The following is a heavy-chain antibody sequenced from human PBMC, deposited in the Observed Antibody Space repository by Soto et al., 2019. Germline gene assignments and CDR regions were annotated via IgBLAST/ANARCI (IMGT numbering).Heavy chain of an antibody. CDR3: ARSEEDSDYYYYGMDV. CDR2: TYYRSRWYS. D-gene: IGHD2-15*01. J-gene: IGHJ6*02. Sequence: SQTLSLTCAIPGDTVSSNSVAWNWVRQSPSRGLEWLGRTYYRSRWYSDYAVSVRSRIDINADTSKNQVSLQLNSVTPEDTAVYYCARSEEDSDYYYYGMDVWGQGTTVTVSS. V-gene: IGHV6-1*01. CDR1: GDTVSSNSVA.